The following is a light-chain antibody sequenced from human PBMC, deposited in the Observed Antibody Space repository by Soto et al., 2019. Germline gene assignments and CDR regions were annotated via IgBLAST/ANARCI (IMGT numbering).Light chain of an antibody. V-gene: IGLV1-40*01. CDR3: QSYDGSLSLVV. CDR1: SSNIGAGYD. J-gene: IGLJ2*01. CDR2: GNN. Sequence: QSVLTQPPSVSGAPGQRVTISCTGSSSNIGAGYDVHWYQHLPGTAPKLLIYGNNNRPSGVPDRFSGSKSGTSASLAITGLQAEDEADYYCQSYDGSLSLVVFGGGTKLTVL.